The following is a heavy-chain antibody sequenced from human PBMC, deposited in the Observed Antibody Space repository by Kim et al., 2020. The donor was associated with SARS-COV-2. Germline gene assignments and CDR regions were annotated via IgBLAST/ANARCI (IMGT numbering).Heavy chain of an antibody. J-gene: IGHJ5*02. CDR1: GYTFTSYY. V-gene: IGHV1-46*01. CDR2: INPSGGST. D-gene: IGHD2-2*02. Sequence: ASVKVSCKASGYTFTSYYMHWVRQAPGQGLEWMGIINPSGGSTSYAQKFQGRVTMTRDTSTSTVYMELSSLRSEDTAVYYCARDPLGYCSSTSCYTGWFDPWGQGTLVTVSS. CDR3: ARDPLGYCSSTSCYTGWFDP.